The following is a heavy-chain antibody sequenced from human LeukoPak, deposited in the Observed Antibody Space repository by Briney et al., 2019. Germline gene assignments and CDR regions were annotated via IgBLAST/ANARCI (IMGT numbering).Heavy chain of an antibody. V-gene: IGHV3-48*02. CDR1: GFNFRKAW. Sequence: GGSLRLSCTASGFNFRKAWMCWVRQAPGKGLEWVSFISGMSSTIYYADSVKGRFTISRDNAKNSVYLQMNSLRDEDTAVYYCARDSSDAYNPEPGYWGQGTLVTVSS. J-gene: IGHJ4*02. CDR3: ARDSSDAYNPEPGY. CDR2: ISGMSSTI. D-gene: IGHD1-1*01.